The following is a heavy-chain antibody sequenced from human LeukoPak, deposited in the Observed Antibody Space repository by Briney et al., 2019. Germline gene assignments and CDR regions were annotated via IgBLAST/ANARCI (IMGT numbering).Heavy chain of an antibody. D-gene: IGHD5-24*01. CDR2: IFYSGST. J-gene: IGHJ4*02. CDR3: AKDDAWLQYGN. Sequence: SETLSLTCVVSDVSISSGGYSWSWIRLPPGKGLEWIGYIFYSGSTYYNPSLKSRVTISVDTSKNQFSLKLSSVTAADTAVYYCAKDDAWLQYGNWGRGTLVTVSS. CDR1: DVSISSGGYS. V-gene: IGHV4-30-4*07.